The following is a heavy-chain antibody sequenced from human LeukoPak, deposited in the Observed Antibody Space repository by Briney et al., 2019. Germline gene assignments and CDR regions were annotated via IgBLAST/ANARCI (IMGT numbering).Heavy chain of an antibody. D-gene: IGHD6-19*01. V-gene: IGHV3-48*04. CDR1: GFTFSSYS. CDR2: ISSSSSTI. CDR3: ARGSSGWTRGYFDY. Sequence: GGSLRLSCAASGFTFSSYSMNWVRQAPGKGLEWVSYISSSSSTIYYADSVKGRFTISRDNAKNSLYLQVNSLRAEDTAVYYCARGSSGWTRGYFDYWGQGTLVTVSS. J-gene: IGHJ4*02.